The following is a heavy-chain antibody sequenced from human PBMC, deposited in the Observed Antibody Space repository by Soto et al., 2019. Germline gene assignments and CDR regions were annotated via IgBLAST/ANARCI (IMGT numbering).Heavy chain of an antibody. V-gene: IGHV1-3*01. Sequence: QVQLVQSGAEMKKPGASVKVSCKASGYTFTSYAIHWVRQAPGQRLEWMGWINAGNGNTKYSQKFQDRVTISRDTSASTAYMELSSLISEATAVYYCAKDFDYYYYAMDVWGQGTTVTVSS. D-gene: IGHD3-3*01. CDR2: INAGNGNT. CDR3: AKDFDYYYYAMDV. CDR1: GYTFTSYA. J-gene: IGHJ6*02.